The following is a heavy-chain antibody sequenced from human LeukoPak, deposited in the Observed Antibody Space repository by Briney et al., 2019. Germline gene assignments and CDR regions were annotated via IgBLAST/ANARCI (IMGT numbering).Heavy chain of an antibody. J-gene: IGHJ3*02. Sequence: GRSLRLSCAASGFTFDDYAMHWVRQAPGKGLEWVSGISWNSGSIGYADSVKGRFTISRDNAKNSLYLQMNSLRAEDTALYYCAKIWQWLVRDDAFDIWGQRTMVTVSS. V-gene: IGHV3-9*01. CDR1: GFTFDDYA. D-gene: IGHD6-19*01. CDR3: AKIWQWLVRDDAFDI. CDR2: ISWNSGSI.